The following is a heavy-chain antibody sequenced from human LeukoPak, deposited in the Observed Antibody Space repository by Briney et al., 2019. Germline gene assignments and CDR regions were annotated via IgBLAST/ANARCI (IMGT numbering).Heavy chain of an antibody. Sequence: PGGSLRLSCAASGFTFSSYSMNWVRQAPGKGLEWVSSISSSSSYIYYADSVKGRFTISRDNAKNSLYLQMNSLRAEDTAVYYCARDQGSGPYGMDVWGQGTTVTVSS. CDR2: ISSSSSYI. J-gene: IGHJ6*02. CDR1: GFTFSSYS. V-gene: IGHV3-21*01. CDR3: ARDQGSGPYGMDV. D-gene: IGHD3-10*01.